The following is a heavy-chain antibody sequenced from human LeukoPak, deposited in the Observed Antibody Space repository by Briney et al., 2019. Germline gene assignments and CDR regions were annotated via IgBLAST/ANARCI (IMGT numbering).Heavy chain of an antibody. CDR1: GGSISSYY. Sequence: PSETLSLTCTVSGGSISSYYWSWIRQPPGKGLEWIGYIYTSGSTNYNPSLKSRVTIPVDTSKNQFSLDLSSVTAADTAVYYCARQKCTSTSCLTKNAFDIWGQGTMVTVSS. D-gene: IGHD2-2*01. J-gene: IGHJ3*02. CDR2: IYTSGST. CDR3: ARQKCTSTSCLTKNAFDI. V-gene: IGHV4-4*09.